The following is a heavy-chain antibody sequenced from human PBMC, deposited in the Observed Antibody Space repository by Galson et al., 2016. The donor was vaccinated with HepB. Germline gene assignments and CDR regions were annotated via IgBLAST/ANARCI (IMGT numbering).Heavy chain of an antibody. J-gene: IGHJ6*02. V-gene: IGHV4-34*01. CDR2: INHSGST. D-gene: IGHD5-24*01. CDR1: GGSFSGYY. Sequence: SETLSLTCAVYGGSFSGYYWSWIRQPPGKGLEWIGEINHSGSTNYNPSLKSRVTISVDTSKNQFSLKLNSVTAADTAVYYCARGRRGKLGSYGMDVWGQGTTVTVSS. CDR3: ARGRRGKLGSYGMDV.